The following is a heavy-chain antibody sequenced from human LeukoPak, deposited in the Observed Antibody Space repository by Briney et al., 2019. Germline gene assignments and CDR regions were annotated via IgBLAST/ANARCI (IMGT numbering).Heavy chain of an antibody. Sequence: SVKVSCKASGGTFSSYAISWVRQAPGQGLEWMGRIIPILGIANYAQKFQGRVTITADKSTSTAYMELSSLRSEDTAVYYCARDPTQTPLGYYYDSSGYNNWFDPWGQGTLVTVSS. CDR2: IIPILGIA. D-gene: IGHD3-22*01. CDR3: ARDPTQTPLGYYYDSSGYNNWFDP. V-gene: IGHV1-69*04. J-gene: IGHJ5*02. CDR1: GGTFSSYA.